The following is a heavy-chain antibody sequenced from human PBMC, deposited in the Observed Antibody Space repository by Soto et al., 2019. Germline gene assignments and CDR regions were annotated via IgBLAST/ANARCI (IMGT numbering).Heavy chain of an antibody. J-gene: IGHJ4*02. V-gene: IGHV3-7*05. CDR1: GFSFSSYW. CDR3: AKAPRGSGRDYYFDS. D-gene: IGHD3-10*01. Sequence: EVQLVESGGGLVQPGGSLRLSCEASGFSFSSYWMSWVRQDAGKRLEWVANINQDGSQRWDVDSVKGRFTISRDNARDSLYLQMNSLRDEDTAVYYCAKAPRGSGRDYYFDSWGQGILITVSS. CDR2: INQDGSQR.